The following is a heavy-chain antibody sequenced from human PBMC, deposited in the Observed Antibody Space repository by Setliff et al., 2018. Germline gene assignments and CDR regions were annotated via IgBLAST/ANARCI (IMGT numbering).Heavy chain of an antibody. CDR3: ARVDFTMIQGVLGL. J-gene: IGHJ1*01. CDR2: VYYSGYT. CDR1: GGSVSSTSHY. V-gene: IGHV4-39*07. Sequence: SETLSLTCNVSGGSVSSTSHYWGWIRQPPGKGMERIGSVYYSGYTYYNPSLQSRVTISVDMSKNQFSMKLTSVTAADTAVYYCARVDFTMIQGVLGLWRQGTLVTVSS. D-gene: IGHD3-10*01.